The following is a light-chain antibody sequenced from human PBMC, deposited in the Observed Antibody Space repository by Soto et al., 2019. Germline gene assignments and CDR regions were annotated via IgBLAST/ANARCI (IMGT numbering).Light chain of an antibody. CDR2: EGN. CDR1: SGSIASNY. J-gene: IGLJ2*01. V-gene: IGLV6-57*04. CDR3: QYYDSSTVV. Sequence: NFMLTQPHSVSESPGKTVTISCTRSSGSIASNYVQWYQQRPGSVPTTVIYEGNQRPSGVPDRFSGSTDGSSNSASLTISGLQTEDEADYSCQYYDSSTVVFGGGTKVTVL.